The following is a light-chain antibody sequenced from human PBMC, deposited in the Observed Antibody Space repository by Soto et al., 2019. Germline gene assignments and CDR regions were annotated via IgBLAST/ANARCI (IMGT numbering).Light chain of an antibody. CDR3: QQYGSSRT. V-gene: IGKV3-20*01. J-gene: IGKJ1*01. CDR2: AAS. Sequence: ELVLTQSPGTLSLSPGERATLSCRASQSVSSSYLAWYQQKPGQAPRLLIYAASSRATGIPDRFSGSGSGTDSTLTISRLEPEDFAMYYCQQYGSSRTFGQGTKVEIK. CDR1: QSVSSSY.